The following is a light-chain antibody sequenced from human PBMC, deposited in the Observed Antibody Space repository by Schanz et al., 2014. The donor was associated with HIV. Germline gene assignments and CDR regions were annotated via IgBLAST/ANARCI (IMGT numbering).Light chain of an antibody. CDR2: GNN. Sequence: QSVLTQPPSVSGAPGQRVTISCTGSSSNIGAGYDVHWYKQLPETAPKLLMFGNNNRPSGVPDRYSGSKSDTSASLAITGLQAEDEADYYCSSHAGRNSFVVFGGGTKLTVL. CDR1: SSNIGAGYD. CDR3: SSHAGRNSFVV. V-gene: IGLV1-40*01. J-gene: IGLJ2*01.